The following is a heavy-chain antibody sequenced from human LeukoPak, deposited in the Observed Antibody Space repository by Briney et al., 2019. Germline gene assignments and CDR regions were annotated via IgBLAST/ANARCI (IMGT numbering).Heavy chain of an antibody. CDR1: GYTFTGYY. V-gene: IGHV1-2*02. CDR2: INPNSGGT. J-gene: IGHJ5*02. D-gene: IGHD7-27*01. Sequence: ASVTVSCKDSGYTFTGYYMHWVRQAPGHGLEWMGWINPNSGGTNYAQKFHGSVTMTRDTSISTAYMELRRLRSDDTAVYYCARGNWGKFNWFDLWGQGTLVTVSS. CDR3: ARGNWGKFNWFDL.